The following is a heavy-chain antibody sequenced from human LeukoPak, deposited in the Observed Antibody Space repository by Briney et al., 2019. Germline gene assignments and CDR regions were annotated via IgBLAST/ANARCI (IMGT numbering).Heavy chain of an antibody. CDR1: TFTFSSYW. CDR2: IKQDGSEK. J-gene: IGHJ6*03. CDR3: ARGASYYYYYYYMDV. V-gene: IGHV3-7*01. Sequence: GGSLRLSCAASTFTFSSYWMTWVRQAPGKGLEWVANIKQDGSEKYYVDSVKGRFTISRDNAKNSLYLQMNSLRAEDTAVYYCARGASYYYYYYYMDVWGKGTTVTVSS.